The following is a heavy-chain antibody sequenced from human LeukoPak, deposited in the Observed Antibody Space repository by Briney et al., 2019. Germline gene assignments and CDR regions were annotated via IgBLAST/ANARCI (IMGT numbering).Heavy chain of an antibody. CDR3: ATLGGHSLAAPNGY. CDR2: INPKNGGT. J-gene: IGHJ4*02. D-gene: IGHD3-16*01. Sequence: ASVKVSCKASGYTFTGYYMHWVRQAPGQGLEWMGWINPKNGGTTYAQRLQGRVTMTIVTSVTTAYMELTRLTSDDTAVYYCATLGGHSLAAPNGYWGQGTLVTVSS. V-gene: IGHV1-2*02. CDR1: GYTFTGYY.